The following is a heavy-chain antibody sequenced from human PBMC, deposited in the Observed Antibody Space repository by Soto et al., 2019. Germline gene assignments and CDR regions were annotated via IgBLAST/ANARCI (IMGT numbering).Heavy chain of an antibody. D-gene: IGHD6-19*01. J-gene: IGHJ4*02. CDR3: ARYFRGSGRYFFDY. Sequence: GGSLRLSCVASGFTFISSFMGWVRQAPGKGLEWVANINQDGGGTYYVDTVEGRFTISRDNAKDSLYLKMNSLRGEDTAVYYCARYFRGSGRYFFDYWGQGTLVTVSS. CDR1: GFTFISSF. V-gene: IGHV3-7*03. CDR2: INQDGGGT.